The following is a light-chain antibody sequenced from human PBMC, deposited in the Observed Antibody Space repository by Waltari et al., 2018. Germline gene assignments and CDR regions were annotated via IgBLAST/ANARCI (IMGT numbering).Light chain of an antibody. CDR3: QQSDSTPLT. J-gene: IGKJ4*01. CDR1: QSISSY. V-gene: IGKV1-39*01. CDR2: AAS. Sequence: DIQMTQSPSSLSASVGDRVTIPCRASQSISSYLNWYQQKPGKAPKLLIYAASSLQSGVPSRFSGSGSGTDFTLTISSLQPEDFATYYCQQSDSTPLTCGGGTKVEIK.